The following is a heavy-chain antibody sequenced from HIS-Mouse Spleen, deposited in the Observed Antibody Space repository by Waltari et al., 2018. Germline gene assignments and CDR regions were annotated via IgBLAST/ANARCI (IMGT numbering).Heavy chain of an antibody. CDR3: AREIPYSSSWYDWYFDL. V-gene: IGHV4-39*07. CDR2: IYYSGST. CDR1: GGSISSSSYD. D-gene: IGHD6-13*01. Sequence: QLQLQESGPGLVKPSATLSLTCTVSGGSISSSSYDRGWIRQPPGKGLAWVGSIYYSGSTYYNPSLKSRVTISVDTSKNQFSLKLSSVTAADTAVYYCAREIPYSSSWYDWYFDLWGRGTLVTVSS. J-gene: IGHJ2*01.